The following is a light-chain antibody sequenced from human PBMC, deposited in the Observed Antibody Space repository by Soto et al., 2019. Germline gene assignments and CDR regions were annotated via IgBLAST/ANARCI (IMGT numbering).Light chain of an antibody. J-gene: IGLJ1*01. CDR2: EVS. Sequence: QSALTQPASVSGSPGQSIAISCTGTSSDIGAYDYVSWYQQHPDKAPKLMIYEVSNRPSGVSNRFSGSKSVNTATLTISGLQAEVEADYYCSSHTSSNTRIFGTGTKLTVL. CDR1: SSDIGAYDY. CDR3: SSHTSSNTRI. V-gene: IGLV2-14*03.